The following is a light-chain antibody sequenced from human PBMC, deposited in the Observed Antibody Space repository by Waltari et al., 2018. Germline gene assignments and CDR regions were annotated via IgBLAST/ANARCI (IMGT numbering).Light chain of an antibody. CDR2: KDS. CDR1: ALSNQY. J-gene: IGLJ1*01. V-gene: IGLV3-25*03. Sequence: SYELPQPPSVSVSPGQTARLTCSGDALSNQYAYWYQQKPGQAPVVVMYKDSERPSGIPERFSGSSSGTTVTLTISGVQAEDEADYHCQSADSSGTYVFGTGTKVTVL. CDR3: QSADSSGTYV.